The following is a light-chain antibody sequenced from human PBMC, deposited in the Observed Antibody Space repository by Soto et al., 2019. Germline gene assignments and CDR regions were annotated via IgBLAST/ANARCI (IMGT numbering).Light chain of an antibody. V-gene: IGKV4-1*01. CDR2: WAS. J-gene: IGKJ1*01. CDR3: QQYYSTPWT. Sequence: DIVMTQSPDSLAVSLGERATINCKSSQSGLYSSNNKNYLTWYQQKPGQPPKLLIYWASTRESGVPDRFSGSGSGTDFTLTISSLQAEDVAVSYCQQYYSTPWTFGQGTKVEIK. CDR1: QSGLYSSNNKNY.